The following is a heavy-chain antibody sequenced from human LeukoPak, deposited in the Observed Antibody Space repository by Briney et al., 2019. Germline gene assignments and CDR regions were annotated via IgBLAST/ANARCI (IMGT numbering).Heavy chain of an antibody. D-gene: IGHD4-17*01. V-gene: IGHV3-23*01. CDR2: IINSGGST. J-gene: IGHJ4*02. CDR3: AKDIYGDYGGLDY. Sequence: GGSLRPSCAASGFTFSNYAMNWVRQAPGKGLEWVSTIINSGGSTYYADSVKGRFTISRDSSKNTLYLQMNSLRGEDTAVYYCAKDIYGDYGGLDYWGQGTLVTVS. CDR1: GFTFSNYA.